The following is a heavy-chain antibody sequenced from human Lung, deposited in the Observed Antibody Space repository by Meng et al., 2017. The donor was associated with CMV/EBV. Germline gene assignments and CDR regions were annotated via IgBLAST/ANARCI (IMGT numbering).Heavy chain of an antibody. J-gene: IGHJ4*02. V-gene: IGHV4-34*01. D-gene: IGHD6-13*01. Sequence: SETXSLXFAVYGGSFSGYYWSWIRQPPGKGLEWIGEINHSGSTNYNPSLKSRVTISVDTSKNQFSLKLSSVTAADTAVYYCARSTWQQRGDFDYWGQGTLVTVSS. CDR3: ARSTWQQRGDFDY. CDR2: INHSGST. CDR1: GGSFSGYY.